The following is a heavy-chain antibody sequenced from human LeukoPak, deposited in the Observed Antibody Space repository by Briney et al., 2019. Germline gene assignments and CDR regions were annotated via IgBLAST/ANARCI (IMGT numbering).Heavy chain of an antibody. CDR3: ARAGVRSYRRGAVPFDY. D-gene: IGHD1-26*01. CDR1: GFTFSSYG. Sequence: GGSLRLSCAASGFTFSSYGMHWVRQAPGKGLEWVAVISYDGSNKYYADSVKGRFTISRDNSKNTLYLQMNSLRAEDTAVYYCARAGVRSYRRGAVPFDYWGQGTLVTVSS. CDR2: ISYDGSNK. V-gene: IGHV3-30*03. J-gene: IGHJ4*02.